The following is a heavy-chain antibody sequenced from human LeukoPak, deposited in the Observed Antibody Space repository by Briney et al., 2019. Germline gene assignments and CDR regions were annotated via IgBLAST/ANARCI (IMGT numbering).Heavy chain of an antibody. CDR1: GGTFSSYA. D-gene: IGHD6-19*01. J-gene: IGHJ4*02. V-gene: IGHV1-69*13. CDR3: ARSAYSSGWYAFDY. CDR2: IIPIFGTA. Sequence: GASVKVFCKASGGTFSSYAISWVRQAPGQGLEWMGGIIPIFGTANYAQKFQGRVTITADESTSTAYMELSSLRSEDTAVYYCARSAYSSGWYAFDYWGQGTLVTVSS.